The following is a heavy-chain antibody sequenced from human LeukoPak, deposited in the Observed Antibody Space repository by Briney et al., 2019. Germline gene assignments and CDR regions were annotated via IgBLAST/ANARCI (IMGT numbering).Heavy chain of an antibody. Sequence: SETLSLTCTVSGGSISSYYWSWIRQPAGKGLEWIGRIYTSGSTNYNPSLKSRVTMSVDTSKNQFSLKLSSVTAADTAVYYCARDFVVVPVGDAFDIWGQGTMVTVSS. J-gene: IGHJ3*02. CDR3: ARDFVVVPVGDAFDI. D-gene: IGHD2-2*01. V-gene: IGHV4-4*07. CDR2: IYTSGST. CDR1: GGSISSYY.